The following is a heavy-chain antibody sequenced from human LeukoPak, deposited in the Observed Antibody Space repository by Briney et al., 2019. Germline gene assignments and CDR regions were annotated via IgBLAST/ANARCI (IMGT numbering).Heavy chain of an antibody. CDR3: ARDFFHGHCSGLTCFLLES. Sequence: ASVKVSCKASGYTFTSYGISWLRQAPGQGLEWMGWISANNGNTNYAQKFQGRLTMTTDTSTNTAYMELRSLRPDDTAVYYCARDFFHGHCSGLTCFLLESWGQGSLVTVSS. CDR1: GYTFTSYG. CDR2: ISANNGNT. J-gene: IGHJ4*02. D-gene: IGHD2-15*01. V-gene: IGHV1-18*01.